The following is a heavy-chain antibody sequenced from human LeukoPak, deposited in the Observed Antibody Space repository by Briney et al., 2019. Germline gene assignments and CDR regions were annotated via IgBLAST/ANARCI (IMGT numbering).Heavy chain of an antibody. V-gene: IGHV4-30-4*01. J-gene: IGHJ4*02. D-gene: IGHD4-17*01. CDR1: VASLNSADYF. CDR3: ARVASPEDPLTVNTHFDY. Sequence: TTSQTLSLTCTVSVASLNSADYFWSWIRQPPGKGPEWIGYIYYSGTTYYNPSLKGRVTMSVDTSKNQFSLKLSSVTAADTAVYYCARVASPEDPLTVNTHFDYWGQGTLVTVSS. CDR2: IYYSGTT.